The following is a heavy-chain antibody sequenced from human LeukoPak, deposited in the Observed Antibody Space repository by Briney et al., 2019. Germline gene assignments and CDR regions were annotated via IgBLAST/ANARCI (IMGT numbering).Heavy chain of an antibody. Sequence: SETLSLTCAVYGGSFSGYYWSWIRQPPGKGLEWIGEINHSGSTNYNPSLKSRVTISVDTSKNLFSLKLSSVTAADTAVYYCARTDQRGRPFDYWGQGTLVTVSS. CDR1: GGSFSGYY. D-gene: IGHD2-2*01. J-gene: IGHJ4*02. V-gene: IGHV4-34*01. CDR3: ARTDQRGRPFDY. CDR2: INHSGST.